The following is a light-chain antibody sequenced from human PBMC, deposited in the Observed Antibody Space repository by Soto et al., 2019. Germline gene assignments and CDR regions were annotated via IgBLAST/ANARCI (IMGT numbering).Light chain of an antibody. CDR1: QSVGSS. Sequence: EIVLTQSPATLSLSPGERATLSCRASQSVGSSLAWFQQKPGQAPRLLIYDASNRATGIPARFSGSGSGTDFTLTISSLEPEDFAVYYCQQRGSWPQLTFGGGTKVDI. J-gene: IGKJ4*01. CDR3: QQRGSWPQLT. CDR2: DAS. V-gene: IGKV3-11*01.